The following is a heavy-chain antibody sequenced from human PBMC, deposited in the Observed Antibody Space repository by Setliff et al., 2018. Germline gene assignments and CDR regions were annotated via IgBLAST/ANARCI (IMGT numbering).Heavy chain of an antibody. D-gene: IGHD3-10*01. CDR1: GFTFSSYA. Sequence: GGSLRLSCAASGFTFSSYAMHWVRQAPGKGLEWVAVISYDGSNKFYADSVKGRFTISRDNSKNTLYLQINSLRAEDTAVYYCAKDRLTRGSAFDIWGQGTMVTVSS. CDR2: ISYDGSNK. J-gene: IGHJ3*02. CDR3: AKDRLTRGSAFDI. V-gene: IGHV3-30*04.